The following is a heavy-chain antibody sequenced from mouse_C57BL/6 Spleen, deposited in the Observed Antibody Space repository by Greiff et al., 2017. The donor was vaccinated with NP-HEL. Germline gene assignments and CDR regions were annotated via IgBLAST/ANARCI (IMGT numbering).Heavy chain of an antibody. J-gene: IGHJ4*01. CDR3: ARSSYYCTYYSMDY. CDR2: IYPGDGDT. V-gene: IGHV1-80*01. Sequence: QVQLKQSGAELVKPGASVKISCKASGYAFSSYWMNWVKQRPGKGLEWIGQIYPGDGDTNYNGKLKGKATLTADKSSSTAYMQLMSLNSEDSAVYFCARSSYYCTYYSMDYWGQGTSVTVSS. CDR1: GYAFSSYW. D-gene: IGHD2-1*01.